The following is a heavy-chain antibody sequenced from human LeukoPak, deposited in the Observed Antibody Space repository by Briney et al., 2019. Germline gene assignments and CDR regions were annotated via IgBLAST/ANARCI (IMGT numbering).Heavy chain of an antibody. V-gene: IGHV5-51*01. CDR1: GYSFSNYW. J-gene: IGHJ4*02. CDR2: IYPGEYDI. Sequence: GASLEISFKGSGYSFSNYWIGWVRPMPGKGLGWMGIIYPGEYDIRYSPSFQGQVTISADKSISTAYLQWSSLKASDTAMYYCARRPGDYDPFDYWGQGTLVTVSS. D-gene: IGHD4-17*01. CDR3: ARRPGDYDPFDY.